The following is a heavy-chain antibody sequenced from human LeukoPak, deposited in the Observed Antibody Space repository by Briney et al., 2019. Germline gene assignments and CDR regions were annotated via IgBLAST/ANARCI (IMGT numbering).Heavy chain of an antibody. Sequence: GASVKVSCKASGYTFTNYDINWVRQATGQGLEWMGWMNPNSGNTGYAQKFQGRVSMTRNTSISTAYRELSSLRSEDTAVYYCARGIGSTTVTTLEYYFDYWGQGTLVTVSS. CDR2: MNPNSGNT. V-gene: IGHV1-8*01. J-gene: IGHJ4*02. D-gene: IGHD4-17*01. CDR3: ARGIGSTTVTTLEYYFDY. CDR1: GYTFTNYD.